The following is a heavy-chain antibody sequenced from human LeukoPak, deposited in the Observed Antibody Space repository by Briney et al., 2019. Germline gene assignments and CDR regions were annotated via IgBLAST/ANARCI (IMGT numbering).Heavy chain of an antibody. V-gene: IGHV4-59*05. CDR2: IYYSGST. D-gene: IGHD1-26*01. Sequence: SETLSLTCTVSGGSISSYYWSWIRQPPGKGLEWIGSIYYSGSTYYNPSLKSRVTISVDTSKNQFSLKLSSVTAADTAVYYCARHAKERRALVGAIDYWGQGTLVTVSS. CDR1: GGSISSYY. J-gene: IGHJ4*02. CDR3: ARHAKERRALVGAIDY.